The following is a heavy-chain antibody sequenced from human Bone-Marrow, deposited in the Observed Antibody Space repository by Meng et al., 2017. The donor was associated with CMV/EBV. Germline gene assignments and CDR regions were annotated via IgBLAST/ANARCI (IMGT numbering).Heavy chain of an antibody. CDR3: ARGPVNSKYYYYGMDV. D-gene: IGHD4-17*01. J-gene: IGHJ6*02. V-gene: IGHV3-53*01. Sequence: GESLKISCAASGFTVSSNYMSWVRQAPEKGLEWVSVIYSGGSTYYADSVKGRFTISRDNSKNTLYLQMNSLRAEDTAVYYCARGPVNSKYYYYGMDVWGQGTTVTVSS. CDR1: GFTVSSNY. CDR2: IYSGGST.